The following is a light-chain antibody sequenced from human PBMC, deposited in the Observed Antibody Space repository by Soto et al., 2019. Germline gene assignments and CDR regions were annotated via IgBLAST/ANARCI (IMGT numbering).Light chain of an antibody. CDR2: LSSGSSH. CDR1: SGHSSYD. V-gene: IGLV4-69*01. CDR3: QTWGTGIVI. Sequence: QPVLTQSPSASASLGASVKLTCTLSSGHSSYDIAWHQQQPEKGPRYLMKLSSGSSHTKGDGIPDRFSGSSSGAERYLTISSLQSEDEADYYCQTWGTGIVIFGGGTQLTVL. J-gene: IGLJ2*01.